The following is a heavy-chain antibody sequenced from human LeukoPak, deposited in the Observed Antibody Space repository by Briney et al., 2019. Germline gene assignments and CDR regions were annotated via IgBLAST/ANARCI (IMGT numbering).Heavy chain of an antibody. CDR1: GGSISSSSYY. D-gene: IGHD3-22*01. CDR2: IYYSGST. Sequence: PSETLSLTCTVSGGSISSSSYYWGWIRQPPGKGLEWIGSIYYSGSTYYNPSLKSRVTISVDTSKNQFSLKLSSVTAADTAVYYCARDHNYYIGAFDIWGQGTMVTVSS. J-gene: IGHJ3*02. V-gene: IGHV4-39*07. CDR3: ARDHNYYIGAFDI.